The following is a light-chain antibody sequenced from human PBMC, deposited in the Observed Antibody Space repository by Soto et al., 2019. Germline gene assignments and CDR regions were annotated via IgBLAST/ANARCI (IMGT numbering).Light chain of an antibody. V-gene: IGKV1-12*01. J-gene: IGKJ2*01. CDR1: QGISNW. Sequence: DIKMTQSPSSVSASVGDRVTITCRASQGISNWLAWYQQKPGKAPNLLIFAASSLQSGVPSRFSGSGSGTDFTLTISDLQPEDFSTYYCQQANSFPHTFGQGTKLEIK. CDR3: QQANSFPHT. CDR2: AAS.